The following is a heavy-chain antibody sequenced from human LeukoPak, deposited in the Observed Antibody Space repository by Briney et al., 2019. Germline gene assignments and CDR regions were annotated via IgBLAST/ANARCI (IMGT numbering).Heavy chain of an antibody. CDR1: GFTFDDYA. D-gene: IGHD2-21*02. Sequence: GESLRLSCAASGFTFDDYAMHWVRQAPGKGLEWVSGISWNSGSIGYADSVKGRFTISRDNAKNSLYLQMNSLRAEDTALYYCAKAIYCGGDCYSSGFDYWGQGTLVTVSS. V-gene: IGHV3-9*01. J-gene: IGHJ4*02. CDR2: ISWNSGSI. CDR3: AKAIYCGGDCYSSGFDY.